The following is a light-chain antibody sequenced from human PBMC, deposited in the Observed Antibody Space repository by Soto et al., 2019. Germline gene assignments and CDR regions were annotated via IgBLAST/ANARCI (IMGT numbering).Light chain of an antibody. CDR2: EVN. CDR1: SSDVGGYNY. J-gene: IGLJ1*01. Sequence: LTQPPSASGSPGQSVAISCTGTSSDVGGYNYVSWYQQHPGKAPKLMIYEVNKRPSGVPDRFSGSKSGNTASLTVSGLQAEDEADYYCSSYAGSSNVFGTGTNVTV. CDR3: SSYAGSSNV. V-gene: IGLV2-8*01.